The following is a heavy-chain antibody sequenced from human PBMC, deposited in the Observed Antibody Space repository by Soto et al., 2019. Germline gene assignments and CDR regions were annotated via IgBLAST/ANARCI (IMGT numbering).Heavy chain of an antibody. J-gene: IGHJ4*02. D-gene: IGHD6-13*01. CDR2: ITHEGRDI. CDR3: AKDLCAASSTAPEY. CDR1: ALTFGAYG. V-gene: IGHV3-30*02. Sequence: PCGSLRLPGVQTALTFGAYGMHWVRQAPAKGLEWGACITHEGRDIFYADSVKGRFTISRDNSKKTLYLEMNSLRGDDTAVYYCAKDLCAASSTAPEYWGQGTLVTGSS.